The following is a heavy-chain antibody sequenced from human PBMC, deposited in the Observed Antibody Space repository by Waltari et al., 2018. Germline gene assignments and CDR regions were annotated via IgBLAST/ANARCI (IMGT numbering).Heavy chain of an antibody. J-gene: IGHJ4*02. CDR1: GFAFNNYT. CDR3: ARDSRRGVVVRVF. D-gene: IGHD2-15*01. CDR2: ISHEGSNR. Sequence: QVQLVESGGGVVQPGRSLRLSCTTSGFAFNNYTLHWVRQAPGKGLEWVALISHEGSNRYYADSVKCRFTISRDDSQSTLYLQMDSLNSDDTGVYYCARDSRRGVVVRVFWGQGTLVTVSS. V-gene: IGHV3-30-3*01.